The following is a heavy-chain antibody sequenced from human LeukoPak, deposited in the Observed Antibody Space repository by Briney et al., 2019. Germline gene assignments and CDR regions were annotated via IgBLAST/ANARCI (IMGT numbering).Heavy chain of an antibody. CDR1: GGSISSSNYY. CDR3: ARSGRGTFTSYWTYFDF. Sequence: SETLSLTCTVSGGSISSSNYYWGWIRQPPGKGLEWIGNIFYSGSTHYNPSLKSRVTISVDTSKNQFSLRLSSVTAADTAVYYCARSGRGTFTSYWTYFDFWGQGTLVTVSS. CDR2: IFYSGST. D-gene: IGHD2/OR15-2a*01. J-gene: IGHJ4*02. V-gene: IGHV4-39*07.